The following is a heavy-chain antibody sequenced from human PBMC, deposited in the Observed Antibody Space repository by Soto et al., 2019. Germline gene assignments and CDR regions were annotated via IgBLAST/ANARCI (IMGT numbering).Heavy chain of an antibody. D-gene: IGHD2-21*02. Sequence: QMQLQESGPGLVKPSQTLSLTCNVSGGSISSGTSYWTWIRQHPGEGLEWIGHIYFTGATYSNPSVRSRLTRSVDTSKTQFSLKSTSVTAADTATYYCASIPRRGYSYGIDYWGQGTLVTVSS. V-gene: IGHV4-31*03. J-gene: IGHJ4*02. CDR3: ASIPRRGYSYGIDY. CDR2: IYFTGAT. CDR1: GGSISSGTSY.